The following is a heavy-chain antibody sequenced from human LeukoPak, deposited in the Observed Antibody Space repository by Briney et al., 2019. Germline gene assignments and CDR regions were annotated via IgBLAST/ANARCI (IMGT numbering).Heavy chain of an antibody. J-gene: IGHJ4*02. D-gene: IGHD3-10*01. V-gene: IGHV3-11*04. CDR2: ISRSSSTI. CDR1: GFTFSDYY. CDR3: ARHYGSGTIDY. Sequence: KPGGSLRLSCAASGFTFSDYYMSWIRQAPGKGLEWVSYISRSSSTIYYADSVKGRFTISRDYAKTSVYLQMNSLRGEDTAVYYCARHYGSGTIDYWGQGTLVTVSS.